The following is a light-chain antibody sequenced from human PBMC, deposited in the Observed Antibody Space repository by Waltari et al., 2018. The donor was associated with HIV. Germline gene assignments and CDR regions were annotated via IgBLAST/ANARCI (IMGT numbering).Light chain of an antibody. J-gene: IGLJ2*01. CDR1: NTDIGLYNL. CDR3: SSYTNSDILL. CDR2: GVN. Sequence: QSALTQPASVSGSPGKPITIPCTGANTDIGLYNLVSWYRQHPDKAPQLVIYGVNTRPSGVSDRFSGSKSGNTASLTISSLQAEDEADYYCSSYTNSDILLFGGGTKLTVL. V-gene: IGLV2-14*01.